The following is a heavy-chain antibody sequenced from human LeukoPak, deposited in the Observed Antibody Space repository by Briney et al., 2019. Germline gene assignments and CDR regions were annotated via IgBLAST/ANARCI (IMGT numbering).Heavy chain of an antibody. J-gene: IGHJ6*03. CDR3: AGSSTSPPYYYMDV. D-gene: IGHD2-2*01. CDR1: GGSISSGSYY. V-gene: IGHV4-61*02. CDR2: IYTSGST. Sequence: SETLSLTCTVSGGSISSGSYYWSWIRQPAGKGLEWIGRIYTSGSTNYNPSLKSRVTISVDTSKNQFSLKLSSVTAADTAVYYCAGSSTSPPYYYMDVWGKGTTVTVSS.